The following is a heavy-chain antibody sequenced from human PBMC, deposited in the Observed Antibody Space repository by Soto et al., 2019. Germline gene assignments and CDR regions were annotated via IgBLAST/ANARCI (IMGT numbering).Heavy chain of an antibody. CDR1: GFTFSSYW. CDR3: AREVLLWFGELCAFDI. V-gene: IGHV3-7*01. D-gene: IGHD3-10*01. Sequence: GGSLRLSCAASGFTFSSYWMSWVRQAPGKGLEWVANIKQDGSEKYYVDSVKGRFTISRDNAKNSLYLQMNSLRAEDTAVYYCAREVLLWFGELCAFDIWGQGTMVTVSS. J-gene: IGHJ3*02. CDR2: IKQDGSEK.